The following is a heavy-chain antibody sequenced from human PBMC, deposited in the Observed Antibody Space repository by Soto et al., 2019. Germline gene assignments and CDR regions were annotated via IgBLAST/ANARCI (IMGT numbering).Heavy chain of an antibody. CDR3: ARGGGIYSNAWSIDH. CDR1: GYTFTNYG. CDR2: TGAYNGNT. J-gene: IGHJ4*02. D-gene: IGHD3-16*01. Sequence: ASVKVSCKASGYTFTNYGISWVRQAPGQGLEWMGWTGAYNGNTNYAQKFQGRVTMTADTSTNTAYMELRSLRYDDTAVYYCARGGGIYSNAWSIDHWGQGTLVTVSS. V-gene: IGHV1-18*04.